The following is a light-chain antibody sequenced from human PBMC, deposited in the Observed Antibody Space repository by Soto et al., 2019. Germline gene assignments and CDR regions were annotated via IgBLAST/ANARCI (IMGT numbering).Light chain of an antibody. Sequence: ETVLTQSPGTLSLSPGERATLSCRASQSVSSNYLAWYQQKPGQAPRLLIYGASSRATGIPDRFSGSGSGTDFTLTISRLGPEDFAVYYCQQYGNSPPETFGQGTRREIK. CDR1: QSVSSNY. CDR3: QQYGNSPPET. J-gene: IGKJ5*01. V-gene: IGKV3-20*01. CDR2: GAS.